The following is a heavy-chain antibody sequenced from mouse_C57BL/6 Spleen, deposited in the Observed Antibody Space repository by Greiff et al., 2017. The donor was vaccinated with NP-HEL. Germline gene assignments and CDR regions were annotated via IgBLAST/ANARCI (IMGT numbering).Heavy chain of an antibody. CDR3: ARGDCDSSFYCYAMDY. CDR1: GYAFTNYL. Sequence: QVQLKQSGAELVRPGTSVKVSCKASGYAFTNYLIEWVKQRPGQGLEWIGVINPGSGGTNYNEKFKGKATLTADKSSSTAYMQLSSLTSEDSAVYFCARGDCDSSFYCYAMDYWGQGTSVTVSS. J-gene: IGHJ4*01. D-gene: IGHD1-1*01. CDR2: INPGSGGT. V-gene: IGHV1-54*01.